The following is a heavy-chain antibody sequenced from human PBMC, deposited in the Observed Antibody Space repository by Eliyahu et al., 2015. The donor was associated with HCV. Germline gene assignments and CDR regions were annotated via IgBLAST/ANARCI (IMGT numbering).Heavy chain of an antibody. D-gene: IGHD6-13*01. CDR1: XXSXTSYF. CDR3: ARQTTGAGQWSWDY. V-gene: IGHV4-39*01. Sequence: QLQLQESGPGLVKPSETLSLTCAXXXXSXTSYFWGWIRQPPGKGLEWIGTIHYTGTTSYSPSLKSRVTIFVDTSKNQFSLKLDSVTATDTALYFCARQTTGAGQWSWDYWGQGTLVTVSS. CDR2: IHYTGTT. J-gene: IGHJ4*02.